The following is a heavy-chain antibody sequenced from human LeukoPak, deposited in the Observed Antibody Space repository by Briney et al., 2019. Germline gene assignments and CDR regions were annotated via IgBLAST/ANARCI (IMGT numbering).Heavy chain of an antibody. V-gene: IGHV3-23*01. CDR3: AKAGVGPAAKYYFDY. CDR1: GFTFSSYA. D-gene: IGHD2-2*01. J-gene: IGHJ4*02. Sequence: GGSLRLSCAASGFTFSSYAMSWVRKAPGKGLEWVSAISGSGGSTYYADSVKGRFTISRDNSKNTLYLQMNSLRAEDSAVYYCAKAGVGPAAKYYFDYWGQGTLVTVSS. CDR2: ISGSGGST.